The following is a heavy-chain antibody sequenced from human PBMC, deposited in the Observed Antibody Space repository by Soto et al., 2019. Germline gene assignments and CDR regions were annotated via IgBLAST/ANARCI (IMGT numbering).Heavy chain of an antibody. D-gene: IGHD3-3*01. V-gene: IGHV3-30-3*01. CDR1: GFTFSSYS. J-gene: IGHJ4*02. Sequence: GGSLRFSCAASGFTFSSYSMHWVRQAPGKGLEWVAVISYDKININYADSVKGRFTVSRGNSKNTLYLQMDSLRPEDTAVYYCARDFFGVEPFDYWGQGTLVTVSS. CDR2: ISYDKINI. CDR3: ARDFFGVEPFDY.